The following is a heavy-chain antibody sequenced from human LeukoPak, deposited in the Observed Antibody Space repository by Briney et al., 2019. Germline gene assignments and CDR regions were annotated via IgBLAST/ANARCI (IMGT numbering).Heavy chain of an antibody. J-gene: IGHJ4*02. CDR3: ARVQVGDFWSGYPDY. CDR2: INPSGGST. V-gene: IGHV1-46*01. D-gene: IGHD3-3*01. Sequence: ASVKVSCKASGYTLTSYYMHWVRQAPGQGLEWMGIINPSGGSTSYAQKFQGRVTMTRDMSTSTVYMELSSLRSEDTAVYYCARVQVGDFWSGYPDYWGQGTLVTVSS. CDR1: GYTLTSYY.